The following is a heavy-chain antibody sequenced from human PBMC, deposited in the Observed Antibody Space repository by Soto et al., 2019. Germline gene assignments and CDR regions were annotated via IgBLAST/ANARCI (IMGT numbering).Heavy chain of an antibody. CDR3: ASVPGSPGYHGLDV. D-gene: IGHD5-12*01. V-gene: IGHV3-7*03. CDR1: GFTFSGFG. J-gene: IGHJ6*02. Sequence: GSLRLSCAASGFTFSGFGMHWVRQAPGKGLEWVANIKHDGSEQYYVGSVKGRFAISRDNAKNSLFLQMNSLRAEDTAVYYCASVPGSPGYHGLDVWGQGTTVTVSS. CDR2: IKHDGSEQ.